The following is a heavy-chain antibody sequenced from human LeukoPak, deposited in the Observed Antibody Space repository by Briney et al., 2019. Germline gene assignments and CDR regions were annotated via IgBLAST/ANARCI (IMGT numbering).Heavy chain of an antibody. CDR1: GGSFSGYY. Sequence: PSETLSLTCAVYGGSFSGYYWSWIRQPPGKGLEWIGEINHSGSTNYNPSLKSRVTISVDTSKNQFSLELSSVTAADTAVYYCARAGVGSFDYWGQGTLVTVSS. CDR3: ARAGVGSFDY. J-gene: IGHJ4*02. V-gene: IGHV4-34*01. D-gene: IGHD1-26*01. CDR2: INHSGST.